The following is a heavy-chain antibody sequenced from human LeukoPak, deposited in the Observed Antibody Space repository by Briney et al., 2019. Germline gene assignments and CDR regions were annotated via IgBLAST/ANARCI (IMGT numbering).Heavy chain of an antibody. J-gene: IGHJ4*02. CDR1: GFTFGDYA. CDR2: IYSGGST. Sequence: GGSLRLSCTASGFTFGDYAMSWVRQAPGKGLEWVSVIYSGGSTYYADSVKGRFTISRDNSKNTLYLQMNSLRAEDTAVYYCSLGVAAAGISRLGYWGQGTLVTVSS. V-gene: IGHV3-66*01. D-gene: IGHD6-13*01. CDR3: SLGVAAAGISRLGY.